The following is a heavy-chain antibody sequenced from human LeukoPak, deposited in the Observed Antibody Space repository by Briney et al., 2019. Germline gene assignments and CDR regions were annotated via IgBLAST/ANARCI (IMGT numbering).Heavy chain of an antibody. CDR3: ARVRIAAAGTALDY. V-gene: IGHV1-2*02. CDR1: RYTFTGYY. CDR2: INPNSGGT. Sequence: ASVKVSCKASRYTFTGYYMHWVRQAPGQGLEWLGWINPNSGGTNYAQKFQGRVTMTRDTSISTAYMELSRLRSDDTAVYYCARVRIAAAGTALDYWGQGTLVTVSS. J-gene: IGHJ4*02. D-gene: IGHD6-13*01.